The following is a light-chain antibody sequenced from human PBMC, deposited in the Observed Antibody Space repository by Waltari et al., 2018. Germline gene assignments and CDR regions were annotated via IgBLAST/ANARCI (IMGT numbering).Light chain of an antibody. CDR1: SGHSSYA. J-gene: IGLJ2*01. CDR2: LNSDGSH. CDR3: QTWGTGTVV. Sequence: QLVLTQSPSASAPLRAPVKLLSTLTSGHSSYAIASHRQQPETGPRCLMKLNSDGSHSKGDGIPDRFSGSSSGAERYLTISSRQSEDEADYYCQTWGTGTVVFGGGTKLTVL. V-gene: IGLV4-69*01.